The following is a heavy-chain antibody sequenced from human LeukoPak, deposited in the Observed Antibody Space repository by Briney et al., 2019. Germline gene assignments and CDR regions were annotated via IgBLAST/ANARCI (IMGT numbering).Heavy chain of an antibody. CDR2: IYYSGTT. J-gene: IGHJ4*02. CDR3: ARLDEMSHNIDY. Sequence: SETLSLTCTVSGGSISSYYWSWIRQPPGKGLEWIGYIYYSGTTNYNPSLKSRVTISVDSSKNQFSLKLSSVTAADTAVYYCARLDEMSHNIDYWGQGTLVTVSS. D-gene: IGHD3/OR15-3a*01. CDR1: GGSISSYY. V-gene: IGHV4-59*01.